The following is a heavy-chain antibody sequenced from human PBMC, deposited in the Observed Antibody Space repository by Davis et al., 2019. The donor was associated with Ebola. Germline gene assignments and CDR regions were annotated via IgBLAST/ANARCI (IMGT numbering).Heavy chain of an antibody. V-gene: IGHV4-39*01. CDR3: AGIRGQWLED. CDR1: GGSISSSDYC. J-gene: IGHJ4*02. CDR2: ICYNGNT. Sequence: PSETLSLTCTVFGGSISSSDYCWGWIRQPPGKELEWIGSICYNGNTYYKPSLKSRVTISVDTSKRQVSLKLNSVTAADSALYYCAGIRGQWLEDWGQGTRVTVSS. D-gene: IGHD6-19*01.